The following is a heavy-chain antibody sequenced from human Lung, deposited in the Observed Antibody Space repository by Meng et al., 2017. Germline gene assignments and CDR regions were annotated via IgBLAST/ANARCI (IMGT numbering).Heavy chain of an antibody. D-gene: IGHD2-15*01. Sequence: LKISCAASGFTFSSYAMHWVRQAPGKGLEWVAVISYDGSNKYYADSVKGRFTISRDNSKNTLYLQMNSLRAEDTAVYYCAREHGGGGSCYALSGCYYFDYWGQGTLVTVSS. J-gene: IGHJ4*02. CDR3: AREHGGGGSCYALSGCYYFDY. CDR1: GFTFSSYA. CDR2: ISYDGSNK. V-gene: IGHV3-30*01.